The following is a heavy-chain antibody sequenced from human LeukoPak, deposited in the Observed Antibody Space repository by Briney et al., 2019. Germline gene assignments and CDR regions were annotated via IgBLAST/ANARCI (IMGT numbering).Heavy chain of an antibody. D-gene: IGHD5-12*01. CDR1: GYSISSGYY. CDR2: IYHSGST. CDR3: AKIEDSGYDYRGWFDP. Sequence: PSETLSLTCTVSGYSISSGYYWGWIRQPPGKGLEWIGSIYHSGSTYYNPSLKSRVTISLDTSKNQFSLKVTSVTAADTAVYYCAKIEDSGYDYRGWFDPWGQGTLVTVSS. V-gene: IGHV4-38-2*02. J-gene: IGHJ5*02.